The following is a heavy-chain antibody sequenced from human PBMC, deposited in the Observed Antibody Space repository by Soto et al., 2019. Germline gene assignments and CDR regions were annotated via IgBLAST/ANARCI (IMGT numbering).Heavy chain of an antibody. Sequence: ASVKVSCKTSGDNFKKNVFTWVLQAPGQGLEWMGGTIPALGKTHYIEKFQGRVTITVDDATRTVYMEVRDLTSEDTAIYYCARGPFRPSAMDVWGQGTTVTVSS. J-gene: IGHJ6*02. CDR3: ARGPFRPSAMDV. V-gene: IGHV1-69*10. D-gene: IGHD3-10*01. CDR1: GDNFKKNV. CDR2: TIPALGKT.